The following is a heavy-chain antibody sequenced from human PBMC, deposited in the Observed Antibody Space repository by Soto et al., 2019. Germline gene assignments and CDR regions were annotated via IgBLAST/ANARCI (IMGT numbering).Heavy chain of an antibody. J-gene: IGHJ4*02. V-gene: IGHV3-11*05. CDR1: GFIFSDYY. Sequence: QVQLVESGGGLVKPGGSLRLSCVASGFIFSDYYMSWIRQAPGKGLEWVSYISPSSSSTNYADSLKGRFTISRDNAKNSLYLQMNSLRAEDTAVYYCARVRFSYYYGSGSYYSNFDYWGQGTLVTVSS. D-gene: IGHD3-10*01. CDR2: ISPSSSST. CDR3: ARVRFSYYYGSGSYYSNFDY.